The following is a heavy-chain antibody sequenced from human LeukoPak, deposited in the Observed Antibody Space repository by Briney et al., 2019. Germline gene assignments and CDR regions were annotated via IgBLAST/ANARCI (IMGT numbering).Heavy chain of an antibody. CDR3: ARVDGSGYYIDY. D-gene: IGHD3-22*01. CDR1: GFTFSSYA. V-gene: IGHV3-30*04. Sequence: GGSLRLSCAASGFTFSSYATHWVRQAPGKGLEWVAVISYDGSNKYYADSVKGRFTISRDNSKNTLYLQMNSLRAEDTAVYYCARVDGSGYYIDYWGQGTLVTVSS. J-gene: IGHJ4*02. CDR2: ISYDGSNK.